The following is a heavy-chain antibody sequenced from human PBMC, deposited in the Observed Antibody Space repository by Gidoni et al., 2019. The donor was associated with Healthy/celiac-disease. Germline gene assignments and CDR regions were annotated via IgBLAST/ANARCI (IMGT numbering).Heavy chain of an antibody. Sequence: QVQLVQSGAEVKKPGSSVTVSCKASGGTFSSYAISWVRQAPGQGLEWMGGIIPIFGTANYAQKFQGRVTITADESTSTAYMELSSLRSEDTAVYYCARGEVRGVIIIDYYGMDVWGQGTTVTVSS. D-gene: IGHD3-10*01. CDR1: GGTFSSYA. CDR3: ARGEVRGVIIIDYYGMDV. J-gene: IGHJ6*02. V-gene: IGHV1-69*01. CDR2: IIPIFGTA.